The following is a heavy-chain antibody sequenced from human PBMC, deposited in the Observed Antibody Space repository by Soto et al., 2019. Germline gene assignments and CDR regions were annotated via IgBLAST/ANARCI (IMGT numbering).Heavy chain of an antibody. D-gene: IGHD5-12*01. V-gene: IGHV3-23*01. CDR3: GKVGSQRYSGQHSDY. Sequence: VQLLESGGGLVQPGGSLRLSGAASGFTFSKYAMNWGRQAPGKGLEWVSTISSSSGSTYYADSVKGRFTISRDNSKNFLYLQMNSLRGDDTAVYYYGKVGSQRYSGQHSDYWGQGTLVTISS. J-gene: IGHJ4*02. CDR1: GFTFSKYA. CDR2: ISSSSGST.